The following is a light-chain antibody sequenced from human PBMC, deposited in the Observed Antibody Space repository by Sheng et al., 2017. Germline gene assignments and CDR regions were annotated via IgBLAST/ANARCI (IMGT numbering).Light chain of an antibody. CDR2: GAS. Sequence: EVVLTQSPATLSVSPGERATLSCRASQSVGDFLAWFQQKPGQAPRLLIYGASIRATGIPDRFSGSGSGTDLTLTVSRLEPEDFAVYFCQQRTKWPLTFGGGTRVEIK. CDR1: QSVGDF. J-gene: IGKJ4*01. V-gene: IGKV3-11*01. CDR3: QQRTKWPLT.